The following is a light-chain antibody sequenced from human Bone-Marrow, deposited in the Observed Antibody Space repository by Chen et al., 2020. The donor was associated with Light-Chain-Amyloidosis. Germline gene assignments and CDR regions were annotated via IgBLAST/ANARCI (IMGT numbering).Light chain of an antibody. CDR3: QQYENWWT. J-gene: IGKJ1*01. V-gene: IGKV3-15*01. CDR2: AAS. CDR1: QSVRGD. Sequence: EAVMTQSPATLSVSPGERATLSCRASQSVRGDLAWYQQKPGQAPRVLIYAASTRATGVPARFSGSGSGTEFTLTINPLQSEDSGVYYCQQYENWWTFGQGTKVEI.